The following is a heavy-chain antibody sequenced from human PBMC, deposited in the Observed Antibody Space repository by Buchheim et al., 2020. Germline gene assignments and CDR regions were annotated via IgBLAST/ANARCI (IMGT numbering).Heavy chain of an antibody. J-gene: IGHJ4*02. D-gene: IGHD3-22*01. V-gene: IGHV3-33*01. CDR3: ARDGDYYDSSGHKDY. CDR2: IWYDGSNK. Sequence: QVQLVESGGGVVQPGRSLRLSCAASGFTFSSYGMHWVRQAPGKGLEWVAVIWYDGSNKYYADSVKGRFTISRDNSKNTLYLQMNSLRAEDTAVYYCARDGDYYDSSGHKDYWGQGTL. CDR1: GFTFSSYG.